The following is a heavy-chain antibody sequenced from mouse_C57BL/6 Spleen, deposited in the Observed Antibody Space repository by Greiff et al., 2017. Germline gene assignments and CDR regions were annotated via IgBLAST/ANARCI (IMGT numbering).Heavy chain of an antibody. CDR1: GYTFTSYW. J-gene: IGHJ2*01. CDR2: IHPNSGST. Sequence: VKLMESGAELVKPGASVKLSCKASGYTFTSYWMHWVKQRPGQGLEWIGMIHPNSGSTNYNEKFKSKATLTVDKSSSTAYMQLSSLTSEDSAVYYCARYGNYGYWGQGTTLTVSS. D-gene: IGHD2-10*02. V-gene: IGHV1-64*01. CDR3: ARYGNYGY.